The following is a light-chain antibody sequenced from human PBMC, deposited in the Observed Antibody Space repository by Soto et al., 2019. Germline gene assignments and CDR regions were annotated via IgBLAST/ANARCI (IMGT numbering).Light chain of an antibody. J-gene: IGLJ1*01. CDR3: VSYTDTDTLV. Sequence: QSVLTQPASVSGSRGQSITISCVGRNTDVGQDKSVSWYQQGPGKAPKLLIFEVTNRPSGVSSRFSDSGSGNTASLTISGLQPDDEGDYFCVSYTDTDTLVFGTGTKVTVL. V-gene: IGLV2-14*01. CDR1: NTDVGQDKS. CDR2: EVT.